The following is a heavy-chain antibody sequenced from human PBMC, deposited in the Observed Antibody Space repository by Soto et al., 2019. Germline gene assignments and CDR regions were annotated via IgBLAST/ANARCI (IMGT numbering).Heavy chain of an antibody. CDR1: GFIFEDYD. CDR2: ISWNSGDI. D-gene: IGHD2-15*01. CDR3: VKKSCSHTRCYTGWFFDL. Sequence: EVQLVQSGGGLAHPGGSLRLSCEASGFIFEDYDMHWVRQPPGKGLQWVSGISWNSGDIDYGDSVKGRFTISRDNAKNSLDLQMSSLRVEDTATYYCVKKSCSHTRCYTGWFFDLWGRGTLVTVSS. J-gene: IGHJ2*01. V-gene: IGHV3-9*01.